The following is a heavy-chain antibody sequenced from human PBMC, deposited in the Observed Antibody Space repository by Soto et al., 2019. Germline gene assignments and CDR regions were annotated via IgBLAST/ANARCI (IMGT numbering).Heavy chain of an antibody. J-gene: IGHJ6*02. CDR3: AASCVACGGFNYYGMDV. V-gene: IGHV4-31*03. CDR1: GGSISSGGYY. D-gene: IGHD5-12*01. Sequence: QVQLQESGPGLVKPSQTLSLTCTVSGGSISSGGYYWSWIRQPPGKGLEWIGYIYYSGSTYYNPSLKSRVTISVDTSKNQFSLKLSSVAAAEPAVYYCAASCVACGGFNYYGMDVWGQGTTVTVSS. CDR2: IYYSGST.